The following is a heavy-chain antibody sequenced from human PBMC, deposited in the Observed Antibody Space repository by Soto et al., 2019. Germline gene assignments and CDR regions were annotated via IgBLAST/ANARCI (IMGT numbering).Heavy chain of an antibody. V-gene: IGHV4-31*03. D-gene: IGHD2-15*01. CDR3: ARGTLV. Sequence: QVQLQESGPGLMQPSQTLSLTCTVSGGSIGSGGYWWSWIRQHPGRGLEWIGFVSYTGNTQYNPSLKSRVNISVDTSTKQFSLKLSSVTAADTAVYYCARGTLVWGHGTLVTVSS. CDR1: GGSIGSGGYW. J-gene: IGHJ4*01. CDR2: VSYTGNT.